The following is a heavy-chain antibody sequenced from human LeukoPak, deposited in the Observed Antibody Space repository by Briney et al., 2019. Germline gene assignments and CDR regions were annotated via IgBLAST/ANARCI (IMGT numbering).Heavy chain of an antibody. V-gene: IGHV3-23*01. J-gene: IGHJ4*02. CDR1: GFTLSSYA. CDR2: TSSSDSGK. CDR3: AKDRKITFGGVIDPAYDY. D-gene: IGHD3-16*02. Sequence: GGSLRLSCVVSGFTLSSYAMSWVRQAPGKGLEWVAATSSSDSGKYHADSVKGRFTISRDNSKNTLYLQMNSLRAEDTAVYYCAKDRKITFGGVIDPAYDYWGQGTLVTVSS.